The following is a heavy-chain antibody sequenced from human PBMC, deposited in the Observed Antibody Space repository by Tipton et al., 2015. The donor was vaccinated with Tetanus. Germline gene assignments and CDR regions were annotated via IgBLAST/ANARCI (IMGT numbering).Heavy chain of an antibody. J-gene: IGHJ5*02. V-gene: IGHV3-30*18. D-gene: IGHD5-18*01. CDR3: AKASDTAMVEEWFDP. CDR1: GFTFSSYG. Sequence: SLRLSCAASGFTFSSYGMHWVRQAPGKGLEWVAVISYDGSNKYYADSVKGRFTISRDNSKNTLYLQMNSLRAEDTAVYYCAKASDTAMVEEWFDPWGQGTLVTVSS. CDR2: ISYDGSNK.